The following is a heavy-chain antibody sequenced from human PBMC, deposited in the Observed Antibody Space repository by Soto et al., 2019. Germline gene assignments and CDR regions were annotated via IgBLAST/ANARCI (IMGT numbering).Heavy chain of an antibody. D-gene: IGHD3-10*01. CDR1: GYTFTSYA. CDR2: INAGNGNT. CDR3: ARGYGSGANWFDP. J-gene: IGHJ5*02. V-gene: IGHV1-3*01. Sequence: QVQLVQSGAEVKKPGASVKVSCKASGYTFTSYAMHWVRQAPGQRLEWMGWINAGNGNTKYSQKFQGRVTITRDTSASTAYMELSSLRSEDTAVYYCARGYGSGANWFDPWGQGTLVTVSS.